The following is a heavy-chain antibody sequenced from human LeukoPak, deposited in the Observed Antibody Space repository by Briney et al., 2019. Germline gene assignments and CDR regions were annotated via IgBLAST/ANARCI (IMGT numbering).Heavy chain of an antibody. CDR2: ISSSSSYI. CDR1: GFTFSSYS. V-gene: IGHV3-21*01. D-gene: IGHD1-20*01. J-gene: IGHJ3*02. CDR3: ATDMDITGTYSDSDAFDI. Sequence: GGSLRLSCAASGFTFSSYSMNWVRQAPGKGLEWVSSISSSSSYIYYADSVKGRFTISRDNAKNSLYLQMNSLRAEDTAVYYCATDMDITGTYSDSDAFDIWGQGTMVTVSS.